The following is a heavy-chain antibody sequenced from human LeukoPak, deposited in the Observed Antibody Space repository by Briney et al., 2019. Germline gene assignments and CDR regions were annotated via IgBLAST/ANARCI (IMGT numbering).Heavy chain of an antibody. V-gene: IGHV3-21*01. CDR1: GFTFSSYS. J-gene: IGHJ4*02. CDR3: ARGAGPAFDY. Sequence: GGSLRLSCEASGFTFSSYSMNWVRQAPGKGLEWVSSISSSSSYIYYADSVKGRFTISRDNAKNSLYLQMNSLRAEDTAVYYCARGAGPAFDYWGQGTLVTVSS. CDR2: ISSSSSYI. D-gene: IGHD4/OR15-4a*01.